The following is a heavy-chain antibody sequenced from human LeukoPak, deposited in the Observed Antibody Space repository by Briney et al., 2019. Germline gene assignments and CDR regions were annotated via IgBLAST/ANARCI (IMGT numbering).Heavy chain of an antibody. J-gene: IGHJ4*02. CDR1: GYTLTELS. CDR2: FDPEDGET. V-gene: IGHV1-24*01. Sequence: ASVKVSCKDSGYTLTELSMHWVRQAPGKGLEWMGGFDPEDGETIYAQKFQGRVTMTEDTSTDTAYMELSSLRSEDTAVYYCATKDSLLGYCSGGSCSAPFDYWGQGTLVTVSS. D-gene: IGHD2-15*01. CDR3: ATKDSLLGYCSGGSCSAPFDY.